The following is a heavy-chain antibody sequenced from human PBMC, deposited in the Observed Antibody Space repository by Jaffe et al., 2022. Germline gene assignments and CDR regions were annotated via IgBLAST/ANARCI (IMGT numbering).Heavy chain of an antibody. J-gene: IGHJ4*02. CDR1: GFTFSSYG. CDR2: IRYDGSNK. V-gene: IGHV3-30*02. CDR3: AKERSYARPFDY. Sequence: QVQLVESGGGVVQPGGSLRLSCAASGFTFSSYGMHWVRQAPGKGLEWVAFIRYDGSNKYYADSVKGRFTISRDNSKNTLYLQMNSLRAEDTAVYYCAKERSYARPFDYWGQGTLVTVSS. D-gene: IGHD3-16*01.